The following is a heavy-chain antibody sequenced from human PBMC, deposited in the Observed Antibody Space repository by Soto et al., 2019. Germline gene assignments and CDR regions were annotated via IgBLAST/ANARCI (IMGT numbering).Heavy chain of an antibody. Sequence: QLQLQESGPGLVKPSETLSLTCIVSGGSITRNNHYWGWIRQSPGKGLEWIGSILYSGSTNYNPSLKGRVTLSVETSKNQYSLKMSSVTAADTALYYCARLGSSGWYQGSSFDYWGQGTLVTVSS. V-gene: IGHV4-39*01. CDR2: ILYSGST. J-gene: IGHJ4*02. CDR1: GGSITRNNHY. D-gene: IGHD6-19*01. CDR3: ARLGSSGWYQGSSFDY.